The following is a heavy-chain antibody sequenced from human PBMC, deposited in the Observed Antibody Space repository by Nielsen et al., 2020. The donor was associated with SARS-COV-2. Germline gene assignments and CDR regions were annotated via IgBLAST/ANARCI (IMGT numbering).Heavy chain of an antibody. V-gene: IGHV1-18*01. CDR2: IGAYNGNT. Sequence: ASVKVSCKASGYTFTSYGISWVRQAPGQGLEWMGWIGAYNGNTNHAQKLQGRVTMTTDTSTSTAYMELRSLRSDDTAVYYCAREGLGGIVATIPGGYYYGMDVWGQGTTVTVSS. D-gene: IGHD5-12*01. CDR3: AREGLGGIVATIPGGYYYGMDV. J-gene: IGHJ6*01. CDR1: GYTFTSYG.